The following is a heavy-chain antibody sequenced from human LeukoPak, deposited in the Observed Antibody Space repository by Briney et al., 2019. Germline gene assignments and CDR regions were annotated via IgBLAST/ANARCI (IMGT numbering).Heavy chain of an antibody. CDR3: ARVIMSSVYYYYMDV. CDR1: GGSSSTYY. Sequence: SETLSLTCSVSGGSSSTYYWSWNRQPPGKGLEWIGYMSYSGSTNYNPSLKSRVTISGDTSKNHFSLKLRSVTAADTAVYYCARVIMSSVYYYYMDVWGKGTTVTVSS. D-gene: IGHD3-3*01. V-gene: IGHV4-59*01. J-gene: IGHJ6*03. CDR2: MSYSGST.